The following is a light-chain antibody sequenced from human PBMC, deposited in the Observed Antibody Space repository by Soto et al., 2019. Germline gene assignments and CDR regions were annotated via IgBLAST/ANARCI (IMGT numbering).Light chain of an antibody. CDR3: QQCGSWSWT. V-gene: IGKV3D-20*02. CDR1: QSVTNTY. CDR2: DAS. J-gene: IGKJ1*01. Sequence: ILLAHSSGALCLSPLERPTLSCRASQSVTNTYLAWYQQKPGQAPRLLIYDASTRATGIPARFSGSGSGTEFTLTISSLESEDFAVYYCQQCGSWSWTFGQGTKVDNK.